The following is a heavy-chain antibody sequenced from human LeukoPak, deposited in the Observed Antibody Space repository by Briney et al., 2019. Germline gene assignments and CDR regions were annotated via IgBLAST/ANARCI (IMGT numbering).Heavy chain of an antibody. CDR1: GYSIRSGYY. D-gene: IGHD4-11*01. CDR2: IYHSGST. Sequence: SETLSLTCTVSGYSIRSGYYWGWIRHPPGKGLEWIGSIYHSGSTYYHPSLKSRVTISVDTSKNQFSLKLSSVTAADTAVYYCARCTVTTGAFDYWGQGTLVTVSS. J-gene: IGHJ4*02. CDR3: ARCTVTTGAFDY. V-gene: IGHV4-38-2*02.